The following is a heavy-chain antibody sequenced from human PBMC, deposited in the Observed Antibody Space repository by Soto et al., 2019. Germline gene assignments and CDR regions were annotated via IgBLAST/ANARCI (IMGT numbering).Heavy chain of an antibody. J-gene: IGHJ6*02. CDR2: ISSSSSYI. CDR3: ARGPTHTITMIVVVSSYGMDV. V-gene: IGHV3-21*01. CDR1: GFTFSSYS. Sequence: PGGSLRLYCAASGFTFSSYSMNWVRQAPGKGLEWVSSISSSSSYIYYADSVKGRFTISRDNAKNSLYLQMNSLRAEDTAVYYCARGPTHTITMIVVVSSYGMDVWGQGTTVTVSS. D-gene: IGHD3-22*01.